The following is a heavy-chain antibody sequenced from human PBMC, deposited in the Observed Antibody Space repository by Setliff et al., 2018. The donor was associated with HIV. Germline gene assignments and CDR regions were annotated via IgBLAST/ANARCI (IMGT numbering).Heavy chain of an antibody. Sequence: GGSLRLSCAASGFTFSSYSMNWVRQAPGKGLEWVSAISSGGEIMFYADSVKGRFTISRDNSKNTLYLQMISLRADDTAVYYCAKSLLVAGNYYWGQGTLVTVSS. CDR2: ISSGGEIM. V-gene: IGHV3-23*01. J-gene: IGHJ4*02. CDR3: AKSLLVAGNYY. D-gene: IGHD3-9*01. CDR1: GFTFSSYS.